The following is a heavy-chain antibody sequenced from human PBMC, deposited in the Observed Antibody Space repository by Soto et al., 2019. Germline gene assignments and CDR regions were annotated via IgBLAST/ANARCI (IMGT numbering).Heavy chain of an antibody. V-gene: IGHV3-30*18. J-gene: IGHJ4*02. D-gene: IGHD5-18*01. CDR2: ISHDGSNK. Sequence: PGGSLRLSCAASGFTFNTYGMYWVRQAPGKGLEWVAAISHDGSNKYHADSVKGRFTISRDNSKNTLYLQMNSLRVEDTAVYYCAKDIVRYTYGACDYWGQGALVTVSS. CDR1: GFTFNTYG. CDR3: AKDIVRYTYGACDY.